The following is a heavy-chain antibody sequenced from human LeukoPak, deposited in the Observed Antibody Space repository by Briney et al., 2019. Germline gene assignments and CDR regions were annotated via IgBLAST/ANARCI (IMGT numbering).Heavy chain of an antibody. D-gene: IGHD3-10*01. CDR3: VRNYGSGIYGYGLEV. Sequence: PGRSLRLSCGASGVIFSDYGMHWVRQAPGKGLEWVAVIWNDGSNKYYADSVKGRFTISRDTSKNTLFLQMNSLRAEDTAVYYCVRNYGSGIYGYGLEVWGQGTTVTVSS. CDR2: IWNDGSNK. V-gene: IGHV3-33*01. CDR1: GVIFSDYG. J-gene: IGHJ6*02.